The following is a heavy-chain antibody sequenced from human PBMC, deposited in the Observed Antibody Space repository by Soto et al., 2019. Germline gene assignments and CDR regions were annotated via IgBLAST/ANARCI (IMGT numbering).Heavy chain of an antibody. CDR1: GGTFSSYA. J-gene: IGHJ6*02. D-gene: IGHD6-19*01. CDR3: ARELVAVAGDYYYYYGMDV. Sequence: SVKVSCKASGGTFSSYAISWVRQAPGQGLEWMGGIIPIFGTANYAQKFQGRVTITADESTSTAYMELSSLRSGDTAVYYCARELVAVAGDYYYYYGMDVWGQGTTVTVSS. CDR2: IIPIFGTA. V-gene: IGHV1-69*13.